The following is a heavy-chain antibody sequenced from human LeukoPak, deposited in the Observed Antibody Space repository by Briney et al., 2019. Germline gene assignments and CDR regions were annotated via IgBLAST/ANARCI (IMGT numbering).Heavy chain of an antibody. V-gene: IGHV1-24*01. CDR1: GYTLTDLS. D-gene: IGHD6-13*01. CDR2: FDPEDAET. J-gene: IGHJ4*02. Sequence: EASVKVSCKVSGYTLTDLSIHWVRQAPGKGLEWTGGFDPEDAETIYAQKFQGRVTMTEDTSTDTAYMELSSLRSEDTAVYYCATGYRSTWYAAFVYWGQGTLVTVSS. CDR3: ATGYRSTWYAAFVY.